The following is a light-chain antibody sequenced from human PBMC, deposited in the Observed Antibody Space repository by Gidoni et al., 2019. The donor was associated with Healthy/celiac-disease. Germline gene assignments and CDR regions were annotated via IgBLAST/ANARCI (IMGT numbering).Light chain of an antibody. CDR1: QSISSY. CDR2: AAS. Sequence: IQMTQSPSSLSASVGDRVTITCRASQSISSYLNWYQQKPGKAPKLLIYAASSLQSGVPSRCSGSGSGTDFTLTISSLQPEDFATYYCQQSYSTPYTFXXXTKLEIK. J-gene: IGKJ2*01. V-gene: IGKV1-39*01. CDR3: QQSYSTPYT.